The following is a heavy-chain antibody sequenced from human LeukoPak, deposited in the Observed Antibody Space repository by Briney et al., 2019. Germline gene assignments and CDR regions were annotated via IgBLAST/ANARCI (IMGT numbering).Heavy chain of an antibody. J-gene: IGHJ4*02. CDR3: AKDHYWSIDY. CDR2: ISSSSSYI. D-gene: IGHD3-3*01. V-gene: IGHV3-21*01. CDR1: GFTFSSYS. Sequence: GGSLRLSCAASGFTFSSYSMNWVRQAPGKGLEWVSSISSSSSYIYYADSVKGRFTISRDIAKNTLYLQMNSLRAEDTGVYYCAKDHYWSIDYWGRGTLVTVSS.